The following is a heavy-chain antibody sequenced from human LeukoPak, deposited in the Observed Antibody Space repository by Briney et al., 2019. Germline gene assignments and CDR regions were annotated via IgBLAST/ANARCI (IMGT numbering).Heavy chain of an antibody. CDR3: ATGTTGMASY. J-gene: IGHJ4*02. Sequence: GGSLRLSCAASGFTFSSYAMHWVRQAPGKGLEWVAVISYDGSNKYYADSVKGRFTISRDNSKNTLYLQMNSLRAEDTAVYFCATGTTGMASYWGQGTLVTVSS. CDR1: GFTFSSYA. V-gene: IGHV3-30*07. CDR2: ISYDGSNK. D-gene: IGHD1-1*01.